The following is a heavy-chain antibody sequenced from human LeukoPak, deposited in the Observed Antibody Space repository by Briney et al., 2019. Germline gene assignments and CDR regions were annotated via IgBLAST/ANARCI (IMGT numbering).Heavy chain of an antibody. D-gene: IGHD3-3*01. J-gene: IGHJ5*02. V-gene: IGHV3-21*04. CDR3: AKDLRFLEWLSLGWFDP. CDR1: GFTFNTYS. CDR2: IDSSGGYM. Sequence: GGSLRLSCEASGFTFNTYSMNWARQAPGKGLEWVSSIDSSGGYMFYADSVKGRFIISRDNAKDSLYLQMNSLRAEDTAVYYCAKDLRFLEWLSLGWFDPWGQGTLVTVSS.